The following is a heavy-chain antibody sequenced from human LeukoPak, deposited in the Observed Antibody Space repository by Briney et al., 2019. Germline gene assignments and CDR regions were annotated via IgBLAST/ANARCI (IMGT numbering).Heavy chain of an antibody. J-gene: IGHJ4*02. Sequence: GGSLRLSCAAPGFTFSDYYMTWIRQAPGKGLECVSDISPSSSYTKYADSVKGRFTISRDNAKNSLYLQMSSLRAEDTAVYYCARDLYSSSSFDYWGQGTLVTVSS. V-gene: IGHV3-11*05. CDR3: ARDLYSSSSFDY. CDR2: ISPSSSYT. D-gene: IGHD6-13*01. CDR1: GFTFSDYY.